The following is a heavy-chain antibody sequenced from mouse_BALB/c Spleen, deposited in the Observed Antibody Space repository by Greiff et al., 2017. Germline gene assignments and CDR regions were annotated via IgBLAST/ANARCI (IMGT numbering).Heavy chain of an antibody. V-gene: IGHV5-17*02. CDR3: ARPGLYWYFDV. CDR1: GFTFSSFG. Sequence: EVNLVESGGGLVQPGGSRKLSCAASGFTFSSFGMHWVRQAPEKGLEWVAYISSGSSTIYYADTVKGRFTISRDNPKNTLFLQMTSLRSEDTAMYYCARPGLYWYFDVWGAGTTVTVSS. J-gene: IGHJ1*01. CDR2: ISSGSSTI. D-gene: IGHD3-3*01.